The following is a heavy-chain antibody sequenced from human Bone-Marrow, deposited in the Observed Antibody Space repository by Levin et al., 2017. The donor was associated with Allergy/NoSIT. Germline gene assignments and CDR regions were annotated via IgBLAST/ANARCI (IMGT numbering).Heavy chain of an antibody. J-gene: IGHJ6*02. CDR3: AKNRGEHNITMVRGVITDYYYYYGMDV. CDR2: ISGSGGST. Sequence: GGSLRLSCAASGFTFSSYAMSWVRQAPGKGLEWVSAISGSGGSTYYADSVKGRFTISRDNSKNTLYLQMNSLRAEDTAVYYCAKNRGEHNITMVRGVITDYYYYYGMDVWGQGTTVTVSS. CDR1: GFTFSSYA. D-gene: IGHD3-10*01. V-gene: IGHV3-23*01.